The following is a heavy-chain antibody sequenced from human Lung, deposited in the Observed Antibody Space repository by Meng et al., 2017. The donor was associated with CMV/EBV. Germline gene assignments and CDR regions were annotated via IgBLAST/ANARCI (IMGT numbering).Heavy chain of an antibody. CDR3: ARGFSQYSTQNFFDP. CDR1: GFTFSSYA. V-gene: IGHV3-23*01. Sequence: GESLKISCAASGFTFSSYAMTWVRQAPGKGLEWVSSVSGSGSSTYYAGSLRGRLTISRDNSKNTLFLQINSLTIADTAVYYCARGFSQYSTQNFFDPWGQGTLVTVSS. J-gene: IGHJ5*02. D-gene: IGHD6-13*01. CDR2: VSGSGSST.